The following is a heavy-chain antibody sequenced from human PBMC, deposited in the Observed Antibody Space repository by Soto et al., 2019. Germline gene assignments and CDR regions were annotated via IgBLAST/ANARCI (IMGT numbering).Heavy chain of an antibody. V-gene: IGHV3-11*06. J-gene: IGHJ4*02. CDR2: ISSSSSYT. Sequence: PGGSLRLSCAVSGFTFSDYYMSWIRQAPGKGLEWVSYISSSSSYTNYADSVKGRFTISRDNAKNSLYLQMNSLRAEDTAVYYCASNWNYVDYWGQGTLVTVSS. CDR3: ASNWNYVDY. D-gene: IGHD1-20*01. CDR1: GFTFSDYY.